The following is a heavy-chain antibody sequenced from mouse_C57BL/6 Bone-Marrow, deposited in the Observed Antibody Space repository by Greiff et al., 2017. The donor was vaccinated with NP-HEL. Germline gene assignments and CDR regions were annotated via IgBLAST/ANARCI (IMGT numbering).Heavy chain of an antibody. V-gene: IGHV1-26*01. D-gene: IGHD1-1*01. CDR3: ARWTTVADCDV. CDR1: GYTFTDYY. CDR2: INPNNGGT. J-gene: IGHJ1*03. Sequence: EVQLQQSGPELVKPGASVKISCKASGYTFTDYYMNWVKQSHGKSLEWIGDINPNNGGTSYNQKFKGKATLTVDKSSSTAYMELRSLTSEDSAVYYCARWTTVADCDVWGTGTTVTVSS.